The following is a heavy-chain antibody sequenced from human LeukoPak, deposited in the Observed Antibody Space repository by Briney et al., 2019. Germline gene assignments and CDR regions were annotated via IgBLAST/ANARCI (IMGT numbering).Heavy chain of an antibody. CDR3: ARGYCSGGSCYSGYNDY. J-gene: IGHJ4*02. CDR2: ISYDGSNK. D-gene: IGHD2-15*01. V-gene: IGHV3-30-3*01. CDR1: GFTFSSYA. Sequence: GGSLRLSCAASGFTFSSYAMHWVRQAPGKGLEWVAVISYDGSNKYYADSVKGRFTISRDNSKNTLYLQMNSLRAEDTAVYYCARGYCSGGSCYSGYNDYWGQGTWSPSPQ.